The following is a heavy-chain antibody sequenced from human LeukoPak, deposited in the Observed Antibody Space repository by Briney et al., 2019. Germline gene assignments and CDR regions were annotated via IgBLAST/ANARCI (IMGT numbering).Heavy chain of an antibody. J-gene: IGHJ4*02. Sequence: SETLSLTCTVSGGSISSYYWSWIRQPPGKGLEWIGYIYYSGSTNYNPSLRSRVTISVDTSKNQFSLKLSSVTAADTAVYYCARGSGYPNLYDYWGQGTLVTVSS. CDR2: IYYSGST. D-gene: IGHD3-3*01. CDR3: ARGSGYPNLYDY. V-gene: IGHV4-59*01. CDR1: GGSISSYY.